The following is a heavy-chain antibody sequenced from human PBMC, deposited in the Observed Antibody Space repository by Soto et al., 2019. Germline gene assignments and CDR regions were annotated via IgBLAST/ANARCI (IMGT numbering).Heavy chain of an antibody. CDR2: ISGSGGST. CDR1: GFTFSSYA. J-gene: IGHJ4*02. D-gene: IGHD2-15*01. CDR3: AKDGDCSGGSCYVDY. V-gene: IGHV3-23*01. Sequence: GSLRLSCAASGFTFSSYAMSWVRQAPGKGLEWVSAISGSGGSTYYADYVKGRFTISRDNSKNTLYLQMNSLRAEDTAVFYFAKDGDCSGGSCYVDYWGQGTLVTVSS.